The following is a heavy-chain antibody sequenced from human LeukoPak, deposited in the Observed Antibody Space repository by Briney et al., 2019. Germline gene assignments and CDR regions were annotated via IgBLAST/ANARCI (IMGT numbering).Heavy chain of an antibody. CDR1: GGTFSSYA. D-gene: IGHD6-19*01. V-gene: IGHV1-69*04. J-gene: IGHJ4*02. CDR3: ARAGIAVSGLGYFHL. Sequence: ASVKVSCKASGGTFSSYAISWVRQAPGQGLEWMGRIIPILGIANYAQKFQGRVTITADKSTSTAYMELSSLRSEDTAVYYCARAGIAVSGLGYFHLWGQGILVAVSS. CDR2: IIPILGIA.